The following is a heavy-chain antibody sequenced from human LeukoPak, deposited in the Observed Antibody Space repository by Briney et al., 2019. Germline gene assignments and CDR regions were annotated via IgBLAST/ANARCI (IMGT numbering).Heavy chain of an antibody. J-gene: IGHJ4*02. CDR2: VYYPGST. Sequence: PSETLSLTCSVSGGSISSYYWSWIRQPPGRGLEWIGYVYYPGSTNYNPSLKSRVTISVDTSKNQFSLKLSSVTAADTAVYYCARHPSFGMVIESWGQGTLATVSS. CDR3: ARHPSFGMVIES. CDR1: GGSISSYY. V-gene: IGHV4-59*08. D-gene: IGHD3-3*01.